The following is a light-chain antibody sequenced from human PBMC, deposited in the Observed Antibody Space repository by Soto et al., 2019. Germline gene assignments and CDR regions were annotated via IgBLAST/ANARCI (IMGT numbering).Light chain of an antibody. CDR2: AVN. V-gene: IGLV2-8*01. CDR1: SSDVGAYNY. Sequence: QSALTQPLSASGSPGQSVTISCTGTSSDVGAYNYVSWYQQEPGKAPKLMIYAVNKRPSGVPDRFSGSKSGNTASLTVSGLRAADEADYFCSSYAGGNNIMVFGGGTQLTVL. CDR3: SSYAGGNNIMV. J-gene: IGLJ7*01.